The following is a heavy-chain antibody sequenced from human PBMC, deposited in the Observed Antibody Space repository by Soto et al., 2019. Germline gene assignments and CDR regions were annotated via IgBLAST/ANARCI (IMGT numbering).Heavy chain of an antibody. J-gene: IGHJ4*02. D-gene: IGHD2-2*01. Sequence: LRLSCAASGFTFSSYAMSWVRQAPGKGLEWVSAISGSGGSTYYADSVKGRFTISRDNSKNTLYLQMNSLRAEDTAVYYCASGQYQLPDPIFDYWGQGTLVTVSS. CDR3: ASGQYQLPDPIFDY. V-gene: IGHV3-23*01. CDR2: ISGSGGST. CDR1: GFTFSSYA.